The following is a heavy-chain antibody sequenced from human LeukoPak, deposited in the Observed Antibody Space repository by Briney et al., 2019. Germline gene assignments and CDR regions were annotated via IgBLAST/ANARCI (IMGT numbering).Heavy chain of an antibody. J-gene: IGHJ4*02. CDR3: ARRGELTGDY. Sequence: GESLKISCKGSGFSFNMYWIGWVRQMPGKGLEWMGRIDPSDSYTNYSPSFQGHVTISADKSISTAYLQWSSLKASDTAMYYCARRGELTGDYWGQGTLVTVSS. CDR2: IDPSDSYT. D-gene: IGHD7-27*01. CDR1: GFSFNMYW. V-gene: IGHV5-10-1*01.